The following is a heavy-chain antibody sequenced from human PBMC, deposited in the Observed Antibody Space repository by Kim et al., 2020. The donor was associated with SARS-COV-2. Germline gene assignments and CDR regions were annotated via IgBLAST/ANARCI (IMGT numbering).Heavy chain of an antibody. J-gene: IGHJ4*02. CDR1: GFTFGDYA. D-gene: IGHD6-6*01. CDR2: ISWNRGTI. Sequence: GGSLRLSCIASGFTFGDYAMHWVRQAPGKGLEWVSGISWNRGTICYADSVKGRFTISRDNSKNSLYLQMNSLRAEDTALYYCVKDKDSSSSVHLEYWGQGTLVTVSS. CDR3: VKDKDSSSSVHLEY. V-gene: IGHV3-9*01.